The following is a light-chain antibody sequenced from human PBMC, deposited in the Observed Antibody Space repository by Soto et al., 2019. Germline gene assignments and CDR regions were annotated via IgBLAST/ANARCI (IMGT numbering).Light chain of an antibody. CDR3: QSYDSSLSAHVV. CDR1: SSNIGAGYD. J-gene: IGLJ2*01. V-gene: IGLV1-40*01. Sequence: QSVLTQPPSVSGAPGQRVTISCTGRSSNIGAGYDVHWYQQLPGTAPKLLIYGNSNRPSGVPDRFSGSKSGTSASLAITGLQAEDEADYYCQSYDSSLSAHVVFGGGTTLTVL. CDR2: GNS.